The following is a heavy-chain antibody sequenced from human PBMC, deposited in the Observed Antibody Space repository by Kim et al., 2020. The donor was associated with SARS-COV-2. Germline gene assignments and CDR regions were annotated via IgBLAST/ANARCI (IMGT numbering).Heavy chain of an antibody. CDR2: ISGSGGST. CDR3: AKVGYDISTGYYRGALDY. Sequence: GGSLRLSCAASGFTFSSYAMSWVRQAPGKGLEWVSAISGSGGSTYYADSVKGRFTISRDNSKNTLYLQMNSLRAEATAVYYCAKVGYDISTGYYRGALDYWGQGTLVTVSS. V-gene: IGHV3-23*01. D-gene: IGHD3-9*01. J-gene: IGHJ4*02. CDR1: GFTFSSYA.